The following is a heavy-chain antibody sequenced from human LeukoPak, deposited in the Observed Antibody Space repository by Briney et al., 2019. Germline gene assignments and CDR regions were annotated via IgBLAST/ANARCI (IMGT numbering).Heavy chain of an antibody. V-gene: IGHV3-30*18. CDR3: AKDRVTAAGYYFDY. Sequence: PGRSLRLSCAASGFTFSNYGMHWVRQAPGKGLEWVSVISFDGSAKYYADSVKGRFTISRDNSKNTLYLQMTSLRAEDTAVYYCAKDRVTAAGYYFDYWGQGTPVTVSS. D-gene: IGHD6-13*01. CDR1: GFTFSNYG. J-gene: IGHJ4*02. CDR2: ISFDGSAK.